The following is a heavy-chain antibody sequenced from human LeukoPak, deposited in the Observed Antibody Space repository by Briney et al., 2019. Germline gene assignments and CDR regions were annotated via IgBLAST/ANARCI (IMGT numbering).Heavy chain of an antibody. CDR2: MNSDGRST. CDR3: ARVRWELSFRFDP. J-gene: IGHJ5*02. V-gene: IGHV3-74*01. CDR1: GFTFGSSW. D-gene: IGHD1-26*01. Sequence: GGSLRLSCAASGFTFGSSWMHSVRQAPGRWMVRVSCMNSDGRSTSYADSGNGRFTIARAIAKYTRYLQMNSLRAEDTAVYYCARVRWELSFRFDPWGQGTLVTVSS.